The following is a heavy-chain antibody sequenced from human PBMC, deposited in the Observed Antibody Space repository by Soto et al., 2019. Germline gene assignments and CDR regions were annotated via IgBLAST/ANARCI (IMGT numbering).Heavy chain of an antibody. J-gene: IGHJ5*01. CDR2: INHSGRV. CDR3: STRAYDTNGYYRFDP. V-gene: IGHV4-34*01. D-gene: IGHD3-22*01. Sequence: SETLSLTCAVYGGSFSGHSWTWIRQSPGKGLEWIGDINHSGRVNYSPSLKSRVTISLDTSKNQFSLTLGAVTAADTAMYYCSTRAYDTNGYYRFDPWGQGTLVTVSS. CDR1: GGSFSGHS.